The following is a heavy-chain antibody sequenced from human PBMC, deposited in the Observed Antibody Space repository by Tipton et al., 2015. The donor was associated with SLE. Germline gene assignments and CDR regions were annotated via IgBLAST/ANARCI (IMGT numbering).Heavy chain of an antibody. CDR3: ARDPGRYDFGPYGMDV. CDR2: IFYSGST. D-gene: IGHD3-3*01. Sequence: TLSLTCTVSGGSISSYYWSWIRQPPGKGLEWIGYIFYSGSTNYNPSLKSRVTISVDTSKNQFSLKLSSVTAVDTAVYYCARDPGRYDFGPYGMDVWGQGTTVIVSS. V-gene: IGHV4-59*01. CDR1: GGSISSYY. J-gene: IGHJ6*02.